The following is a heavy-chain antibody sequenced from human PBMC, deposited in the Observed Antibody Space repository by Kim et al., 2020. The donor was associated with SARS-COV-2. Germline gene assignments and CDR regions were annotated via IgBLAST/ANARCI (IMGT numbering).Heavy chain of an antibody. J-gene: IGHJ4*02. CDR3: ARRATSTRPDDY. Sequence: GESLKISCKGSGYSFTSFWIGWVRQMPGKGLEWMGIIYPGDSDTRYSPSFQDQVNISADKSISTAYLQWSSLKASDTAMYYCARRATSTRPDDYWGQGTLVTVSS. D-gene: IGHD5-12*01. CDR1: GYSFTSFW. V-gene: IGHV5-51*01. CDR2: IYPGDSDT.